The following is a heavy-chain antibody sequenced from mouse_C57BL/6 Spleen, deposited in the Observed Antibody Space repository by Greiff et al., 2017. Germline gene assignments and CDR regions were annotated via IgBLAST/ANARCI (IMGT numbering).Heavy chain of an antibody. V-gene: IGHV1-64*01. Sequence: VQLQQPGAELVKPGASVKLSCKASGYTFTGYWMHWVKQRPGQGLEWIGMIHPNSGSTNYNEKFKSKATLTVDKSSSTAYMQLSSLTSEDSAVYSGARSPTTVVAPRAMDYWGQGTSVTVSS. D-gene: IGHD1-1*01. J-gene: IGHJ4*01. CDR3: ARSPTTVVAPRAMDY. CDR1: GYTFTGYW. CDR2: IHPNSGST.